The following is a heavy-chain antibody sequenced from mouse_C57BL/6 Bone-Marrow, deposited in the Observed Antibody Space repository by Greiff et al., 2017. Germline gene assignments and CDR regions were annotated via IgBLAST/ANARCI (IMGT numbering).Heavy chain of an antibody. J-gene: IGHJ3*01. V-gene: IGHV1-5*01. Sequence: VQLQQSGTVLARPGASVKMSCKTSGYTFTSYWMHWVKQRPGQGLEWIGAIYPGNSDTSYNQKFKGKAKLTAVTSASTAYMELSSLTNEDSAVYYCTRSDYYGAWFAYWGQGTLVTVSA. CDR2: IYPGNSDT. CDR3: TRSDYYGAWFAY. D-gene: IGHD1-1*01. CDR1: GYTFTSYW.